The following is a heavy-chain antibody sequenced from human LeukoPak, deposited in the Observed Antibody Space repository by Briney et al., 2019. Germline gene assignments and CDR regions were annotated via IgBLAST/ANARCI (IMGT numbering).Heavy chain of an antibody. D-gene: IGHD5-18*01. Sequence: GGSLRLSCAASGFTFSSYNMNWVRQAPGKGLEWVSSISSSSSSIYYADSVKGRFTISRDNAKNSLYLQMNSLRAEDTAVYYYARVNVGYSYGYYYYYGMDVWGQGTTVTVSS. CDR3: ARVNVGYSYGYYYYYGMDV. CDR2: ISSSSSSI. V-gene: IGHV3-21*01. J-gene: IGHJ6*02. CDR1: GFTFSSYN.